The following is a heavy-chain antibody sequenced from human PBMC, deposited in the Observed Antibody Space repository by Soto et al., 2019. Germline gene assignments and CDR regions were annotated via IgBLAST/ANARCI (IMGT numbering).Heavy chain of an antibody. CDR1: GFTFSNYW. CDR2: IKQDGSEN. D-gene: IGHD6-19*01. Sequence: EVQLVESGGGLVQPGGSLRLSCAASGFTFSNYWMSWVRQAPGKGLEWVANIKQDGSENYYVDSVKGRFTTTRDNTKNLSYLQMNRLRAENMAVYYCARDHINGWKFDYWGRGALVTVSS. J-gene: IGHJ4*02. V-gene: IGHV3-7*01. CDR3: ARDHINGWKFDY.